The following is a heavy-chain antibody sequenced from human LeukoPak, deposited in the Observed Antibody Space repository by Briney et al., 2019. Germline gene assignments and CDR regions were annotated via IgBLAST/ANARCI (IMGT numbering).Heavy chain of an antibody. CDR1: GFSFSSCA. D-gene: IGHD5-18*01. CDR3: AKLSGYSYGYVSDY. V-gene: IGHV3-23*01. CDR2: ISGSGGST. Sequence: GGSLRLSCAASGFSFSSCAMIWVRQAPGKGLEWVSAISGSGGSTYYADSVKGRFTISRDNSKDTLYLQMNSLRAEDTAVYYCAKLSGYSYGYVSDYWGQGTLVTVSS. J-gene: IGHJ4*02.